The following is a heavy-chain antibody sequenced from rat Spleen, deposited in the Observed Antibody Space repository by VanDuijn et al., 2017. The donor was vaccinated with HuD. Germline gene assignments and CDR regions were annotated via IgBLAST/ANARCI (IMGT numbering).Heavy chain of an antibody. D-gene: IGHD1-9*01. Sequence: EVQLVESGGGLVQPGRSLTLSCAASGFTFSDYAMAWVRQAPKKGLEWVATIIYDGSSTYYRDSVKGRFTISRDNAKSSLNLEMDRLRSEDTAPYFCVRYSGKYYGYNFLNYWGQGVMVTVSS. CDR2: IIYDGSST. V-gene: IGHV5-17*01. J-gene: IGHJ2*01. CDR1: GFTFSDYA. CDR3: VRYSGKYYGYNFLNY.